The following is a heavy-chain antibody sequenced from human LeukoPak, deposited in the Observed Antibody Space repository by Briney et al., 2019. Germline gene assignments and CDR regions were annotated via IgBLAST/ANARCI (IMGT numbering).Heavy chain of an antibody. CDR1: GFTFSSYG. CDR2: ISSGGSTI. Sequence: GGSLRLSCAASGFTFSSYGMNWVRQAPGKGLEWVSYISSGGSTIYYADSVKGRFTISRDNAKKSLYLQMNSLRAEDTAVYYCARVGTMVRGVIRYNWFDPWGQGTLVTVSS. J-gene: IGHJ5*02. V-gene: IGHV3-48*04. D-gene: IGHD3-10*01. CDR3: ARVGTMVRGVIRYNWFDP.